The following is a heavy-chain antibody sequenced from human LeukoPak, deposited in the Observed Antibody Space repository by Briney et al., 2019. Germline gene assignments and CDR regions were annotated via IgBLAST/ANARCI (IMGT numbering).Heavy chain of an antibody. V-gene: IGHV3-49*03. J-gene: IGHJ4*02. Sequence: GGSLRLSCTASGFTLGDYAMSWFRQAPGKGLEWVGFIRSKAYGGTTEYAASVKGRFTISRDDSKSIAYLQMNSLKTEDTAVYYCTRDLGKNYYDSSGYPACYWGQGTLVTVSS. CDR2: IRSKAYGGTT. D-gene: IGHD3-22*01. CDR1: GFTLGDYA. CDR3: TRDLGKNYYDSSGYPACY.